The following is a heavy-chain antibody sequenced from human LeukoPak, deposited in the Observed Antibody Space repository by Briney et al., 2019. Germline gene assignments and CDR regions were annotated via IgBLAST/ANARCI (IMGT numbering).Heavy chain of an antibody. V-gene: IGHV4-34*01. CDR3: ARRGYSYGYKIYNWFDP. CDR2: INHSGST. D-gene: IGHD5-18*01. J-gene: IGHJ5*02. Sequence: SETLSLTCAVYGGSFSGYYWSRIRQPPGKGLEWIGEINHSGSTNYNPSLKSRVTISVDTSKNQFSLKLSSVTAADTAVYYCARRGYSYGYKIYNWFDPWGQGTLVTVSS. CDR1: GGSFSGYY.